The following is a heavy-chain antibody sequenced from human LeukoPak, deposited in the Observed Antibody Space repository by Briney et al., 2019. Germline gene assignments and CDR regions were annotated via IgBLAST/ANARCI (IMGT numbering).Heavy chain of an antibody. D-gene: IGHD3-9*01. CDR2: IWYDGSNK. Sequence: GGSLRLSCAASGFTFSSYGMHWVRQAPGKGLEWVAVIWYDGSNKYYAGSVKGRFTISRDNSKNTLYLQMNSLRAEDTAVYYCARDLGYFDALFAFDIWGQGTMVTVSS. CDR1: GFTFSSYG. V-gene: IGHV3-33*01. CDR3: ARDLGYFDALFAFDI. J-gene: IGHJ3*02.